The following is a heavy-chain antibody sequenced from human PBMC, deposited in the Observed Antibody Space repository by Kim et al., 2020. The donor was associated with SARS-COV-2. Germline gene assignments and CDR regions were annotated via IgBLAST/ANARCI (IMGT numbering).Heavy chain of an antibody. CDR3: ARAPIGQWLVNGMDV. D-gene: IGHD6-19*01. J-gene: IGHJ6*02. Sequence: QKFQGRVTMTRNTSISTAYMELSSLRSEDTAVYYCARAPIGQWLVNGMDVWGQGTTVTVSS. V-gene: IGHV1-8*01.